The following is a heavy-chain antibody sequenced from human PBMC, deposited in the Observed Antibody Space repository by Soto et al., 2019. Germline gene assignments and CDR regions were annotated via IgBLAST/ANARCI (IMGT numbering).Heavy chain of an antibody. CDR1: GGSISSGDYY. CDR2: IYYSGST. D-gene: IGHD3-22*01. V-gene: IGHV4-30-4*01. CDR3: VKGSSGHRPYYFDN. Sequence: ASETLSLTCTVSGGSISSGDYYWSWIRQPPGKGLEWIGYIYYSGSTYYNPSLKSRVTISVDTSKNTLSLQLNSLRAEDTAVYFCVKGSSGHRPYYFDNWGQGTLVTVSS. J-gene: IGHJ4*02.